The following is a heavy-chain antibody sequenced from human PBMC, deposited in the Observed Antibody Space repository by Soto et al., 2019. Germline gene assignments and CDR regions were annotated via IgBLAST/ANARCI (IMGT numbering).Heavy chain of an antibody. CDR2: IYYSGST. J-gene: IGHJ6*02. D-gene: IGHD3-22*01. Sequence: PSETLSLTCTVSGGSISSYYWSWIRQPPGKGLEWIGYIYYSGSTNYNPSLKSRVTISVDTSKNQFSLKLSSVTAADTAVYYCARHPSRRYYDSSGYYYPLVYGMDGWAQGTTVTVSS. CDR3: ARHPSRRYYDSSGYYYPLVYGMDG. CDR1: GGSISSYY. V-gene: IGHV4-59*08.